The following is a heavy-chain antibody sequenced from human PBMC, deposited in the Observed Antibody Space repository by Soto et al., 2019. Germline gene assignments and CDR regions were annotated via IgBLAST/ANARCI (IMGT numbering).Heavy chain of an antibody. CDR1: GDSVSSNSAA. V-gene: IGHV6-1*01. Sequence: KQSQTLSLTCAISGDSVSSNSAAWNWIRQSPSRGLEWLGRTYYRSKWYNDYAVSVKSRITINPDTSKNQFSLQLNSVTPEDTAVYYCARAETPGYSSGWYYYYYGMDVWGQGTTVTVSS. CDR3: ARAETPGYSSGWYYYYYGMDV. CDR2: TYYRSKWYN. J-gene: IGHJ6*02. D-gene: IGHD6-19*01.